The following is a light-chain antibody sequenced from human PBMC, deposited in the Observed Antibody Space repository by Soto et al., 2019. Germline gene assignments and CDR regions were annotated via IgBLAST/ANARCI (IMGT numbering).Light chain of an antibody. J-gene: IGKJ1*01. CDR1: QAIRSA. Sequence: AIQLTQSPSSLSASVGDRVTITCRASQAIRSALGWYQQRPGKVPKLLIYAASTLQRGVPSRFSGSGFGTDFTLTISSLQPEDFVTYYCLLDFNYFWAFGQGTKVEVK. CDR2: AAS. CDR3: LLDFNYFWA. V-gene: IGKV1-6*01.